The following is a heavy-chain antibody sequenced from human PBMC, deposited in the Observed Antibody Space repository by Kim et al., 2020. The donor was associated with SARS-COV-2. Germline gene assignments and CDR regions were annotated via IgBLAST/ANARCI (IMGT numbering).Heavy chain of an antibody. CDR3: VHCSGGSCYSGVGFDP. J-gene: IGHJ5*02. V-gene: IGHV1-18*04. Sequence: ASVKVSCKASGYTFTSYGISWVRQAPGQGLEWMGWISPYNGNTNYAQKLQGRVTMTTDTSTSTAYMELRSLRSDDTAVYYCVHCSGGSCYSGVGFDPWGQGTLVTVSS. CDR2: ISPYNGNT. D-gene: IGHD2-15*01. CDR1: GYTFTSYG.